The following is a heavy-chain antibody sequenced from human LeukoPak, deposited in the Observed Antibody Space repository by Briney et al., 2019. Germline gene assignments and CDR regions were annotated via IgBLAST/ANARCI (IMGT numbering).Heavy chain of an antibody. D-gene: IGHD3-3*01. CDR2: ISGSGGST. CDR3: AKVPVFSLTISEVVTDDAFDI. J-gene: IGHJ3*02. CDR1: GFTFSSYA. V-gene: IGHV3-23*01. Sequence: GGSLRLSCAASGFTFSSYAMSWVRQAPGKGLEWVSAISGSGGSTYYADSVKGRFTISRDNSKNTLYLQMNSLRAEDTAVYYCAKVPVFSLTISEVVTDDAFDIWGQGTIVAVSS.